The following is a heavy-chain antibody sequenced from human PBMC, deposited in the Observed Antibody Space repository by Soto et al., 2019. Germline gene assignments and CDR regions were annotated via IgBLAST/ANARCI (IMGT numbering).Heavy chain of an antibody. J-gene: IGHJ6*02. Sequence: ASVKVSCKASGYTFTGYYMHWVRQAPGQGLEWMGWINPNSGGTNYAQKFQGRVTMTRDTSISTAYMELSRLRSDDTAVYYCAGAKVQLVGDYYYYGMDVWGQGTTVTVSS. V-gene: IGHV1-2*02. CDR2: INPNSGGT. CDR3: AGAKVQLVGDYYYYGMDV. D-gene: IGHD6-6*01. CDR1: GYTFTGYY.